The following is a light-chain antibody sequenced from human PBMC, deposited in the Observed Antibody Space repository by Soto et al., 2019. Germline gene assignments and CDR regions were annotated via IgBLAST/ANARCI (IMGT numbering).Light chain of an antibody. CDR3: AAWDDSLNGLNYV. V-gene: IGLV1-44*01. CDR1: SSNIGSNT. CDR2: SNN. J-gene: IGLJ1*01. Sequence: QSVLTQPPSASGTPGQRVTISCSGSSSNIGSNTVNWYQQLPGTAPKPLIYSNNQRPSGVPDRFSGSKSGTSASLAISGLRSEDEADYYCAAWDDSLNGLNYVFGTG.